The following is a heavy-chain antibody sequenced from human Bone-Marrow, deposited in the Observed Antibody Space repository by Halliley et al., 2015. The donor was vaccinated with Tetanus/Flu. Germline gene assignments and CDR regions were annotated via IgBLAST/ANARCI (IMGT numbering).Heavy chain of an antibody. D-gene: IGHD2-2*01. V-gene: IGHV4-59*01. J-gene: IGHJ6*02. CDR3: ARVIWPTALGHYTYGMDV. CDR2: IYYSGST. Sequence: TLSLTCTVSGGSMSGYYWSWIRQPPGKGLEWIGYIYYSGSTNYHPSLKSRVTLSIDTSKNQFSLKLSSVTAADTAVYFCARVIWPTALGHYTYGMDVWGQGTTVTVSS. CDR1: GGSMSGYY.